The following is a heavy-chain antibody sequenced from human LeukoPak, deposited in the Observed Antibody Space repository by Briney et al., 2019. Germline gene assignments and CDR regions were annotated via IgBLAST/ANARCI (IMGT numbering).Heavy chain of an antibody. J-gene: IGHJ5*02. CDR3: ARGGQWQNRRFDP. CDR2: IYYSGST. V-gene: IGHV4-31*03. CDR1: GGSISSGGYY. Sequence: SETLSLTCTVSGGSISSGGYYWSWIRQHPGKGLEWIGYIYYSGSTYYNPSLKSRVTISVDTSKNQFSLKLSSVTAADTAVYYCARGGQWQNRRFDPWGQGTLVTVSS. D-gene: IGHD6-19*01.